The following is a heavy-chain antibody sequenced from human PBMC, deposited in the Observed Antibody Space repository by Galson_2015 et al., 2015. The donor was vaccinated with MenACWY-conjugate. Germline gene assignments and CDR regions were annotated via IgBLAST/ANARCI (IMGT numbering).Heavy chain of an antibody. Sequence: SLRLSCAASGFSFSRYAMSWVRQAPGKGLEWVSGISGSGATTYYVDSVKGRFTISRDNSKNTVYLQMNSLRAEDTAVYYCAKDHTYTYGHDYWGQGTLVTVSS. V-gene: IGHV3-23*01. CDR1: GFSFSRYA. J-gene: IGHJ4*02. D-gene: IGHD5-18*01. CDR2: ISGSGATT. CDR3: AKDHTYTYGHDY.